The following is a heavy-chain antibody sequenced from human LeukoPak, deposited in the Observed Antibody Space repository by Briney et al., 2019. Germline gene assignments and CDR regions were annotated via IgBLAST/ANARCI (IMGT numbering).Heavy chain of an antibody. CDR3: TRRVSSGYYYSIPSNWFDP. CDR2: IYPGDSDT. J-gene: IGHJ5*02. CDR1: GYSFTSYW. V-gene: IGHV5-51*01. Sequence: PGESLKISCKGSGYSFTSYWIGWVRQMPGKGLEWMGIIYPGDSDTRYSPSFQGQVTISADKSISTAYLQWSSLKASDTAMYYCTRRVSSGYYYSIPSNWFDPWGQGTLVTASS. D-gene: IGHD3-22*01.